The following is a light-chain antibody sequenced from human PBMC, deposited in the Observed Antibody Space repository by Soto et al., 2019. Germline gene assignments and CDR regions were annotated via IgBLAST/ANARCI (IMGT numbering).Light chain of an antibody. CDR1: SSNIGAGYE. CDR2: ANK. CDR3: SSYTTSSSYV. V-gene: IGLV1-40*01. J-gene: IGLJ1*01. Sequence: QSVLTQPPSVSGAPGQTVTISCTGSSSNIGAGYEVHWYHQIPGTAPKLLVSANKNRPSGVPDRLSASKSGTSASLAITGLQAEDEAHYYCSSYTTSSSYVFGPGTKLTVL.